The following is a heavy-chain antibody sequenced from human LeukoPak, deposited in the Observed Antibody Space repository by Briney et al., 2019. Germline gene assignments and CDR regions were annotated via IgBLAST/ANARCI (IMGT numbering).Heavy chain of an antibody. CDR2: IGTSGGTT. V-gene: IGHV3-23*01. D-gene: IGHD3-16*01. CDR1: GFAFSTYV. J-gene: IGHJ4*02. CDR3: AKRLGGSGFDY. Sequence: GGSLRLSCAASGFAFSTYVMSWVRQAPGKGLDWVSAIGTSGGTTYYADSVKGRFTISRDNSKYTLYLQMNSLRAEDTAVYYCAKRLGGSGFDYWGQGTLVTVSS.